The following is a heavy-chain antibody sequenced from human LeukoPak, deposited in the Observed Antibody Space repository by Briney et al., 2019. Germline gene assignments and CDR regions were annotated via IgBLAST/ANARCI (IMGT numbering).Heavy chain of an antibody. J-gene: IGHJ4*02. D-gene: IGHD6-13*01. Sequence: GASVKVSCKASGYTFTGYYMHWVRQAPGQGLEWMGWINPNSGGTNYAQKFQGRVTMTRDTSISTAYMELSRLRSDDTAVYYCARDLGRSSSWYKGDYWGQGTLVTVSS. V-gene: IGHV1-2*02. CDR1: GYTFTGYY. CDR2: INPNSGGT. CDR3: ARDLGRSSSWYKGDY.